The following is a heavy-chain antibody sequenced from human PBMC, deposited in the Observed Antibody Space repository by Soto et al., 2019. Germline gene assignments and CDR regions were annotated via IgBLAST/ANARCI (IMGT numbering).Heavy chain of an antibody. CDR1: GFTFSSYG. Sequence: QVQLVESGGGVVQPGRSLRLSCAASGFTFSSYGMHWVRQAPGKGLEWVAVISYDGSNKYYADSVKGRFTISRDNSKNTLYLQMNSPRAEDTAVYYCARGWYYDSSGYFHAFDIWGQGTMVTVSS. CDR3: ARGWYYDSSGYFHAFDI. V-gene: IGHV3-30*03. D-gene: IGHD3-22*01. J-gene: IGHJ3*02. CDR2: ISYDGSNK.